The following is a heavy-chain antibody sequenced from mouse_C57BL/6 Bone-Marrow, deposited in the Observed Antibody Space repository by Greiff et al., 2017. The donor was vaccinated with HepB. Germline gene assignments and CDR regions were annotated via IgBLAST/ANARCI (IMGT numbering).Heavy chain of an antibody. Sequence: EVKLMESGGGLVKPGGSLKLSCAASGFTFSDYGMHWVRQAPEKGLEWVAYISSGSSTIYYADTVKGRFTISRDNAKNTLCLQMTSLRSEDTAMYYCARDWYFDVWGTGTTVTVSS. V-gene: IGHV5-17*01. J-gene: IGHJ1*03. CDR2: ISSGSSTI. CDR3: ARDWYFDV. CDR1: GFTFSDYG.